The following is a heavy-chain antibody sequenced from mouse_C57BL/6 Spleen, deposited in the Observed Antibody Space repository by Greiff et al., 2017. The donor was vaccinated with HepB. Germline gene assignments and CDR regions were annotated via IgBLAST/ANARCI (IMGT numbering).Heavy chain of an antibody. J-gene: IGHJ1*03. Sequence: EVQGVESGGGLVKPGGSLKLSCAASGFTFSSYTMSWVRQTPEKRLEWVATISGGGGNTYYPDSVKGRFTISRDNAKNTLYLQRSSLRSEDTALYYCARRRDGYYGYFDFWGTGTTVTVSS. CDR3: ARRRDGYYGYFDF. V-gene: IGHV5-9*01. CDR1: GFTFSSYT. D-gene: IGHD2-3*01. CDR2: ISGGGGNT.